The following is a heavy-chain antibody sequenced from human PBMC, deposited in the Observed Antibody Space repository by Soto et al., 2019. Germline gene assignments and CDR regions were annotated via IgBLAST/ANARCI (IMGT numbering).Heavy chain of an antibody. CDR1: GGTFSSYA. D-gene: IGHD3-22*01. Sequence: SVKVSCKASGGTFSSYAISWVRQAPGQGREWMGVIYHIFGTANYAQKFQGRVTITADESTSTAYMELSSLRSEDTDGYFCARDRGDGYYYSSCYYYRSFECWGQGTLVTVSS. V-gene: IGHV1-69*13. CDR3: ARDRGDGYYYSSCYYYRSFEC. CDR2: IYHIFGTA. J-gene: IGHJ4*02.